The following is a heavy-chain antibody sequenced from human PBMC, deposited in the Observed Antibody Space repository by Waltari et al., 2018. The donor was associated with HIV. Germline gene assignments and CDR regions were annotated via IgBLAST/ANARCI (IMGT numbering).Heavy chain of an antibody. J-gene: IGHJ4*02. CDR3: AGSVSGTVGYFDY. Sequence: QVQLEESGPGLVKPSETLSLTCGVSGGSVNSFYWSWIRQVPGKGLQWIGYVYYTGVTNYRPSLKCRVTISIQTSKSQFSLKLNSVTPADTAVYYCAGSVSGTVGYFDYWGPGTSVTVSS. CDR1: GGSVNSFY. V-gene: IGHV4-59*02. CDR2: VYYTGVT. D-gene: IGHD6-19*01.